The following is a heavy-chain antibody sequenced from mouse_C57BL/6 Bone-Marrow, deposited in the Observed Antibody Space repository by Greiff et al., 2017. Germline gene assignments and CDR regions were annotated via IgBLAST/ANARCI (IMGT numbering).Heavy chain of an antibody. CDR2: IGPSDSYT. D-gene: IGHD2-4*01. CDR3: ARSDDYDGFAY. CDR1: GYTFTSYW. V-gene: IGHV1-50*01. Sequence: QVQLQQSGAELVKPGASLKLSCQASGYTFTSYWMQWVQQRPGQGLEWIGEIGPSDSYTNYNQKFKGKATLTVDTSSSTAYIQVSSLTSEDSAVYYCARSDDYDGFAYWGQGTLVTVSA. J-gene: IGHJ3*01.